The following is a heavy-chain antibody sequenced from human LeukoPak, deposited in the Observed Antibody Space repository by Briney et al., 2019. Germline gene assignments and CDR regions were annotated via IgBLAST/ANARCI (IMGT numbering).Heavy chain of an antibody. Sequence: GGSLRLPCAASGFTFSSYWMSWVRHAPGKGLEWVANIKQDGSEKYYVDSVKGRFTISRDNAKNSLYLQMNSLRAEDTALYYCARGLMGGYPHFDYWGQGTLVTVSS. J-gene: IGHJ4*02. CDR3: ARGLMGGYPHFDY. CDR2: IKQDGSEK. CDR1: GFTFSSYW. V-gene: IGHV3-7*03. D-gene: IGHD3-22*01.